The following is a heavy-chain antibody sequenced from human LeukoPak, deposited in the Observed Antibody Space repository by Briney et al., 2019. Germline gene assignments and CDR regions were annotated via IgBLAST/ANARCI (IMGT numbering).Heavy chain of an antibody. J-gene: IGHJ4*02. D-gene: IGHD2-2*01. CDR2: MDPNDSET. V-gene: IGHV5-51*01. CDR1: GYSFTSYL. CDR3: ARLAAESAMRGDY. Sequence: GESLKISCKASGYSFTSYLIGLVRQIPGKGLEWMGIMDPNDSETRYPPSLQGQVTISVDKSHTTADLQWNSVKASDTGMYFCARLAAESAMRGDYWGQGTLVSVSS.